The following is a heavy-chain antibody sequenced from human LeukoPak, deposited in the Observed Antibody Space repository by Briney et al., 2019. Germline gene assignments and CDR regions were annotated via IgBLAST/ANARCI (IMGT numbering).Heavy chain of an antibody. CDR2: ISGSGVNT. J-gene: IGHJ4*02. D-gene: IGHD3-9*01. V-gene: IGHV3-23*01. CDR3: ARGENYYDILTGYYDLNYFDY. CDR1: GFTFSNYA. Sequence: GGSLRLSCAASGFTFSNYAMSWVRQTPGKGLEWVSAISGSGVNTLYADSVKGRFTISRDNAKNSLYLQMNSLRAEDTAVYYCARGENYYDILTGYYDLNYFDYWGQGTLVTVSS.